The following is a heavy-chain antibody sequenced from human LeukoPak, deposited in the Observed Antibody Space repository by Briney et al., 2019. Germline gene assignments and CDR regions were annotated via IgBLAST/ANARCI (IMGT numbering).Heavy chain of an antibody. CDR2: MNPNSGNT. J-gene: IGHJ6*03. V-gene: IGHV1-8*01. D-gene: IGHD4-17*01. CDR3: ARPYGDYGLFRGYYYYYMDV. CDR1: GYTFTSYD. Sequence: ASVKVSCKASGYTFTSYDINWVRQATGQGLEWMGWMNPNSGNTGYAQKFQGRVTMTRNTSISTAYMELSSLRSEDTAVYYCARPYGDYGLFRGYYYYYMDVWGKGTTVTASS.